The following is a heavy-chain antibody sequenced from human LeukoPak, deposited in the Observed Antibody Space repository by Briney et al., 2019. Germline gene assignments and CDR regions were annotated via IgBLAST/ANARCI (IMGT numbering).Heavy chain of an antibody. D-gene: IGHD1-26*01. Sequence: GGSLRLSCAASGFTFSSYTMNWVRQAPGKGLEWVAFIRYDGTNKYYADSVEGRFTISRDSSKNTLYLQMTSLKPEDTAVYYCTTPRGGKLLLDAFDMWGQGTMVTVSS. CDR1: GFTFSSYT. V-gene: IGHV3-30*02. CDR2: IRYDGTNK. CDR3: TTPRGGKLLLDAFDM. J-gene: IGHJ3*02.